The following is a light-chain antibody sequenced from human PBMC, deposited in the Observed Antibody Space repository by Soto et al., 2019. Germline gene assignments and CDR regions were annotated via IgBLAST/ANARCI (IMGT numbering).Light chain of an antibody. CDR2: AAS. CDR3: QQYADWPKT. J-gene: IGKJ1*01. V-gene: IGKV3-15*01. Sequence: ETVVTQSPDTLSVSPGERATLSCRASQSVSDRVVWYQQKSGQAPSLLIYAASTRAAGVPARFSGSGSGTEFTLTISSLQSEDFAVYCCQQYADWPKTFGQGTKLDIK. CDR1: QSVSDR.